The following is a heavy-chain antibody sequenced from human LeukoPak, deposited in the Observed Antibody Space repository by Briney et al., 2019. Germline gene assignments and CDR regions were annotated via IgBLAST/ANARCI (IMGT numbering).Heavy chain of an antibody. Sequence: SETLSLTCTVSGGSISRYYWSWIRQPPGKGLEWIVYIYYNGSTNYNPSLKSRVTISVDTSKNQFSLKLSSVTAADTAVYYCARQGFAYDFDNWFDPWGQGTLVTVSS. CDR1: GGSISRYY. CDR2: IYYNGST. CDR3: ARQGFAYDFDNWFDP. V-gene: IGHV4-59*08. J-gene: IGHJ5*02. D-gene: IGHD3-3*01.